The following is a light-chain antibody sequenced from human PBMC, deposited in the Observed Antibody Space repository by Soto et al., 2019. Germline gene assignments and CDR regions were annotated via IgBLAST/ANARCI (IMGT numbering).Light chain of an antibody. CDR1: QDVATW. CDR3: QQANSFPIT. CDR2: AAS. J-gene: IGKJ5*01. V-gene: IGKV1-12*01. Sequence: DIQMTQSPSSMSASLGDRVIITCRASQDVATWLAWYQQRPGKAPKLLIYAASSLQRGVPSRFSGSGSGTDFTLTISNLQPEDFATYYCQQANSFPITFGQGTRLDIK.